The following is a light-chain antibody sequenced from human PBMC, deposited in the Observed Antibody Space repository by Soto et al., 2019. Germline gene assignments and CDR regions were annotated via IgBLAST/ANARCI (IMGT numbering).Light chain of an antibody. V-gene: IGKV3-20*01. CDR3: HPYGSSPGT. Sequence: ETVLTQSPGTLSLSPGERATLSCRASQRVTSNYLAWYQQKPGQAPRLLMFGASIRDTGIPDRFSGSGSGTDFTLTISRLEPEDFALYYCHPYGSSPGTFGQGTKVEI. J-gene: IGKJ1*01. CDR1: QRVTSNY. CDR2: GAS.